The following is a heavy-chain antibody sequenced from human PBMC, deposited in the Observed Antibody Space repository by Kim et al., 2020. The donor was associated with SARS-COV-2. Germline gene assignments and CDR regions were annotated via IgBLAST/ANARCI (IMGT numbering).Heavy chain of an antibody. Sequence: GGSLRLSCTASGFTFSSYDIHWVCQAPGKGLEWVALVSHDGTQKSHADSVKGRFSISRDNSKKTLYLQMNSLRHEDTAVYYCARVGPMIGGIIVNYYAMDVWGQGTTVTVSS. V-gene: IGHV3-30*03. J-gene: IGHJ6*02. D-gene: IGHD3-10*01. CDR3: ARVGPMIGGIIVNYYAMDV. CDR1: GFTFSSYD. CDR2: VSHDGTQK.